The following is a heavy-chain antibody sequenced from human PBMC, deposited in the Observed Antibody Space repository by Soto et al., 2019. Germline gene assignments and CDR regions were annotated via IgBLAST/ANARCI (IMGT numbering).Heavy chain of an antibody. J-gene: IGHJ6*02. Sequence: PGESLKISCKGSGYSFTNYWIGWVRQMPGKGLEWVGIIYPGDSNTRYSPSFQGQVTISADKSISTAYLQWSSLKASDTAMYYCATRFHGNYPGKNYYGKDVWGQGTTVTVSS. CDR3: ATRFHGNYPGKNYYGKDV. V-gene: IGHV5-51*01. CDR1: GYSFTNYW. CDR2: IYPGDSNT. D-gene: IGHD3-22*01.